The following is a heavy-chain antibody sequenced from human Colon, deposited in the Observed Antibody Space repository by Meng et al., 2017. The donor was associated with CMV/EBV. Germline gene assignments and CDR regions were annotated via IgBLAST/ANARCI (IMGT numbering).Heavy chain of an antibody. V-gene: IGHV3-74*01. CDR2: INSDGSST. J-gene: IGHJ3*02. CDR1: GFTFSSYW. CDR3: ARAYYDFWSGPHDAFDI. D-gene: IGHD3-3*01. Sequence: GESLKISCAASGFTFSSYWMHWVRQAPGKGLGWVSRINSDGSSTSYADSVKGRFTISRDNAKNTLYLQMNSLRAEDTAVYYCARAYYDFWSGPHDAFDIWGQGTMVTVSS.